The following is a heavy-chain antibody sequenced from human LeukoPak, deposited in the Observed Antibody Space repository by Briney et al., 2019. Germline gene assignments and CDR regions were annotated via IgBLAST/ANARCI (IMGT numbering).Heavy chain of an antibody. CDR1: GDSVTNDFF. J-gene: IGHJ4*02. D-gene: IGHD1-14*01. CDR3: ARWASISREPGGFFDH. CDR2: FCLGRDT. Sequence: SETLSLTCTVSGDSVTNDFFWGWVRQPPGKELEWIGSFCLGRDTYYRPSLKSRVTMSVDTSKNQFSLNLNSVTAADTAVYYCARWASISREPGGFFDHWGQGTLVTVSS. V-gene: IGHV4-38-2*02.